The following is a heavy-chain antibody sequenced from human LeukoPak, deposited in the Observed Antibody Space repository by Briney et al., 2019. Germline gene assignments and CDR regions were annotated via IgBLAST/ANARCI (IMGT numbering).Heavy chain of an antibody. CDR2: ISDYDGNT. Sequence: ASVTVSFTASGYTFTSYGISWVRQAPGQGLEWMGWISDYDGNTNYAQKLQGRVTMTTDTSTSTAYMELRSLRSDDTAVYYCARYDSLVPAAAGTYYFDYWGQGTLVTVSS. V-gene: IGHV1-18*01. CDR3: ARYDSLVPAAAGTYYFDY. J-gene: IGHJ4*02. D-gene: IGHD2-2*01. CDR1: GYTFTSYG.